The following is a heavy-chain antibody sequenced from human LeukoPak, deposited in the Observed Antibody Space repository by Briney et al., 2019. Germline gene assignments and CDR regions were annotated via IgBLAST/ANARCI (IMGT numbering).Heavy chain of an antibody. CDR3: ARGLGVGAQVLDL. Sequence: GGSLRLSCAASGFTVSSNYMSWVRQAPGKGLEWVSSISRSSSHIYYADSVKGRFTISRDNAKHSLYLQMNSLRAEDTAVYYCARGLGVGAQVLDLWGRGTLVTVSS. CDR1: GFTVSSNY. D-gene: IGHD1-26*01. CDR2: ISRSSSHI. J-gene: IGHJ2*01. V-gene: IGHV3-21*01.